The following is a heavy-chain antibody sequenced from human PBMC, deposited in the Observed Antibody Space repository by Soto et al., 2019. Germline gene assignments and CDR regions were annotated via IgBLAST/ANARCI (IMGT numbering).Heavy chain of an antibody. CDR3: ARDRLFAFDY. CDR2: ISSSSSYI. CDR1: GFTFSSYS. D-gene: IGHD3-22*01. Sequence: PVGSLGLSCAASGFTFSSYSMNWVRQAPGKGLEWVSSISSSSSYIYYADSVKGRFTISRDNAKNSLYLQMNSLRAEDTAVYYCARDRLFAFDYWGKGTLVTVSS. V-gene: IGHV3-21*01. J-gene: IGHJ4*02.